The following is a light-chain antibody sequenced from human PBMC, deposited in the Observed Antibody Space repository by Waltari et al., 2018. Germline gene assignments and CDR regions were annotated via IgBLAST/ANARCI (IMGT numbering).Light chain of an antibody. Sequence: QSVLTQPPSTSGTPGQRVTIPCSGSSSNLGTNPVNWYQHPPGTAPKLLIYSNNQRPSGVPGRFSGSKSGTSASLAISGLQSEDEADYYCAAWDDTLNGYVFGTGTKVTVL. CDR3: AAWDDTLNGYV. CDR1: SSNLGTNP. CDR2: SNN. V-gene: IGLV1-44*01. J-gene: IGLJ1*01.